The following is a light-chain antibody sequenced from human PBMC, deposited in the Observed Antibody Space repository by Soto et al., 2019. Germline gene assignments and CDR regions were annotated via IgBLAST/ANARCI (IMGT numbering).Light chain of an antibody. J-gene: IGLJ1*01. CDR1: SSDVGGNKY. CDR2: DVS. V-gene: IGLV2-11*01. CDR3: CSYAGSLYV. Sequence: QSALTQPRSVSGSPGQSVTISCTGTSSDVGGNKYVSWYQQHPGKAPKLMIYDVSKRPSGVPDRFSGSKSGNTASLTISGLQAWDEADYYCCSYAGSLYVFGTGTKLTVL.